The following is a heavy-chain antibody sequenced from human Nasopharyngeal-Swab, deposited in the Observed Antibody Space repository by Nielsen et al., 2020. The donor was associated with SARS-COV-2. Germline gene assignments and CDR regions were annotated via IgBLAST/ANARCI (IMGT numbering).Heavy chain of an antibody. Sequence: WIRQSPSRGLEWLGRTYYRSKWYNDYAVSVKSRITINPDTSKNQFSLQLNSVTPQDTAVYYCARERGSSWHYWGQGTLVTVSS. V-gene: IGHV6-1*01. CDR2: TYYRSKWYN. D-gene: IGHD6-13*01. J-gene: IGHJ4*02. CDR3: ARERGSSWHY.